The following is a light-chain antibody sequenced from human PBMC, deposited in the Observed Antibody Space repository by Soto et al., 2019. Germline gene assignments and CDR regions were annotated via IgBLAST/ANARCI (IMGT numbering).Light chain of an antibody. CDR2: GAS. CDR3: QQRSNWPIT. V-gene: IGKV3-11*01. CDR1: QSVSSY. J-gene: IGKJ5*01. Sequence: IVLTQSPATLSLSPGERATLSCRASQSVSSYLAWYQRKPGQPPRLLIYGASNRATGVPTRFSGSGSGTDFTLTISSLEPEDFALYYCQQRSNWPITFGQGTRLEIK.